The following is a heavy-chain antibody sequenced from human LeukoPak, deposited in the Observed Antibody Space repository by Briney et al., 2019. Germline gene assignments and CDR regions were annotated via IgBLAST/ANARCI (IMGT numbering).Heavy chain of an antibody. CDR3: ARGGITMVRGVTVAYYFDY. CDR2: INHGGRT. V-gene: IGHV4-34*01. Sequence: PSETLSLTCAVYGGSFSGYSWSWIRQPPGKGLEWIGEINHGGRTSYNPSLKSRLIMSVDTSKSQFSLRLSSVTAADTAVYYCARGGITMVRGVTVAYYFDYWGQGALLTVSS. CDR1: GGSFSGYS. J-gene: IGHJ4*02. D-gene: IGHD3-10*01.